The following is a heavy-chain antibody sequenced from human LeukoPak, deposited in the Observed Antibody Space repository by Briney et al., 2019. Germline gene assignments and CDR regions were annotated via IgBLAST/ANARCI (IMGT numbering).Heavy chain of an antibody. V-gene: IGHV1-58*02. CDR1: GFTFLSSS. D-gene: IGHD1-1*01. CDR3: ARWNDGWEFDY. CDR2: IVVGSDVT. J-gene: IGHJ4*02. Sequence: SVKLSCKASGFTFLSSSIQWVRQARGQRLEWIGWIVVGSDVTNYAQELQDRVTITRDKTTSTAYMELSSLRYEDTAVYYCARWNDGWEFDYWGQGTRVCVSS.